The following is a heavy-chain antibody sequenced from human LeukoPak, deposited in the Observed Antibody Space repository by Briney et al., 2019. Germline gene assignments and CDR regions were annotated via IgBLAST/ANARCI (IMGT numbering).Heavy chain of an antibody. J-gene: IGHJ5*02. D-gene: IGHD3-3*01. V-gene: IGHV4-61*02. Sequence: SQTLSLTCSVSGGFISGASNFWSWIRQPAGKNLEWIGRIYTSGNTNYNPSFESRVTISMDTSTNQVFLKLRSVTAADTAVYYCARSRESFGVIIPSWFDP. CDR3: ARSRESFGVIIPSWFDP. CDR2: IYTSGNT. CDR1: GGFISGASNF.